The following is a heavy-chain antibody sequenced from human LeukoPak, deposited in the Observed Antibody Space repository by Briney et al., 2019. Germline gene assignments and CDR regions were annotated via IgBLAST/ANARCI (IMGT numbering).Heavy chain of an antibody. Sequence: SETLSLTCTVSGGSFSSGSYYWSWIRQPPGKGLEWIGYIYYSGSTNYNPSLNSRVTISVDTSKNQFSLKLSSVTAADTAVYYCASVGWYDTGYYYFDYWGQGTLVTVSS. CDR3: ASVGWYDTGYYYFDY. D-gene: IGHD2-15*01. CDR2: IYYSGST. J-gene: IGHJ4*02. CDR1: GGSFSSGSYY. V-gene: IGHV4-61*01.